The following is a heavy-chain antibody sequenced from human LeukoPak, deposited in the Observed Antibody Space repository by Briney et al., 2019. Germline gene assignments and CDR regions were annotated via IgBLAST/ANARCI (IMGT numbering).Heavy chain of an antibody. CDR2: IIPIFGTA. Sequence: ASVKVSCMASGGTFSSYAISWVRQAPGQGLEWMGGIIPIFGTANYAQKFQGRVTITADESTSTAYMELSSLRSEDTAVYYCARGGLTYYDILTGYQYYFDYWGQGTLVTVSS. CDR1: GGTFSSYA. D-gene: IGHD3-9*01. J-gene: IGHJ4*02. CDR3: ARGGLTYYDILTGYQYYFDY. V-gene: IGHV1-69*13.